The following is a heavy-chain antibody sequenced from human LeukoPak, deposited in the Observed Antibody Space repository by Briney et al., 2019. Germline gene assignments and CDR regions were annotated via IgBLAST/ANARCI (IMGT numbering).Heavy chain of an antibody. J-gene: IGHJ6*02. CDR3: ARDLGILTGLAYYYYGMDV. Sequence: PGGSLRLSCAASGFTFSSYGMHWVRQAPGKRLEWVAVIWYDGSNKYYADSVKGRFTISRDNSKNTLYLQMNSLRAEDTAVYYCARDLGILTGLAYYYYGMDVWGQGTTVTVSS. CDR1: GFTFSSYG. CDR2: IWYDGSNK. D-gene: IGHD3-9*01. V-gene: IGHV3-33*01.